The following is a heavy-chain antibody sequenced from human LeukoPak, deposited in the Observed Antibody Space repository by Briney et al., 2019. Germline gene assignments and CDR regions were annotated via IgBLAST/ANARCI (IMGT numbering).Heavy chain of an antibody. CDR3: AKMVREFYTISYYFDY. CDR2: ISGSGAGT. J-gene: IGHJ4*02. Sequence: GGSLRLSCAASGFTLSGYAMNWVRQAPGKGLEWVSGISGSGAGTYYADSVKGRFTISGDNSKNTLYLQMNSLRADDTAVYYCAKMVREFYTISYYFDYWGQGTLVTVSS. CDR1: GFTLSGYA. D-gene: IGHD2-8*01. V-gene: IGHV3-23*01.